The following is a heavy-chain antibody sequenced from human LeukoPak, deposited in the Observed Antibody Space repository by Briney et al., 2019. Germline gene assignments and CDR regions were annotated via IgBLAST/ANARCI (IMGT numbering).Heavy chain of an antibody. J-gene: IGHJ4*02. CDR2: ISSSSITI. Sequence: GGSLRLSCAASGFTFSRYSLNWVRQAPGKGREWVSFISSSSITIYYADSVKGRFTISRDNAEKSLYLQMNSLRAEDTAVYYCARDRGGSYSAIDYWGQGTLVTVSS. CDR3: ARDRGGSYSAIDY. D-gene: IGHD2-15*01. V-gene: IGHV3-48*04. CDR1: GFTFSRYS.